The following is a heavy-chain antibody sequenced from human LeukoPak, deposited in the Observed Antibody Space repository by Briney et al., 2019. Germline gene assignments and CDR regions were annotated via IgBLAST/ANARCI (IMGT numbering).Heavy chain of an antibody. CDR2: IYSGGNT. V-gene: IGHV3-66*01. D-gene: IGHD4-23*01. Sequence: PGGSLRLSCAASGVILSPYWMSWVRQAPGKGLEWGSVIYSGGNTYYADSVKGRFPISRDNSKNPLYLQMNSLRAEDTAVYYCAGATYGYGGNSGGDYWGQGTLVTVSS. CDR3: AGATYGYGGNSGGDY. J-gene: IGHJ4*02. CDR1: GVILSPYW.